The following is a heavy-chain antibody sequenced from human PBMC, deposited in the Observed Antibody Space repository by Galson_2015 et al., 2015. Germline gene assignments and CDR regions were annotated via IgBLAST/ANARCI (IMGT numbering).Heavy chain of an antibody. J-gene: IGHJ5*02. CDR3: ARDRTKNWFDP. V-gene: IGHV4-61*02. Sequence: TLSLTCTVSGGSISSGSYYWSWIRLPAGKGLEWIGRIYTSGSTNYNPSLKSRLTISVDTSKNQFSLKLSSVTAADTAVYYCARDRTKNWFDPWGQGTLVTVSS. CDR1: GGSISSGSYY. CDR2: IYTSGST.